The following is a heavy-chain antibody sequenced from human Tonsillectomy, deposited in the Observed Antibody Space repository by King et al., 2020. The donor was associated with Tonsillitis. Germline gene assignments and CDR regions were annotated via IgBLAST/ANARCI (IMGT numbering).Heavy chain of an antibody. V-gene: IGHV3-30*01. CDR1: GFTFNSYA. J-gene: IGHJ4*02. Sequence: HVQLVESGGGVVQPGRSLRLSCAASGFTFNSYAMHWVRQAPGKGLEWVAVISYDGINIFYADSVKGRFTISRDNSKNTLYLQMNSLRAEDTAVYSCARGLWTVGGSARGYFDYWGQGTLVAVSS. D-gene: IGHD1-26*01. CDR2: ISYDGINI. CDR3: ARGLWTVGGSARGYFDY.